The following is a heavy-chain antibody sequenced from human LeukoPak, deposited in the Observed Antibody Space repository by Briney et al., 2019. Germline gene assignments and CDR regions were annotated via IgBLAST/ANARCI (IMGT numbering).Heavy chain of an antibody. CDR3: ITEPYSYYDILTGYYRFDY. CDR1: GFTLSNGW. V-gene: IGHV3-15*01. D-gene: IGHD3-9*01. Sequence: GGSLRLSCAASGFTLSNGWMSWVRQAPGKGLEWVGCIKSKTDGGTTDYAAPVKGRFTISRDDSKNTLYLQMNSLKTEDTGVYYCITEPYSYYDILTGYYRFDYWGQGTLVTVSS. J-gene: IGHJ4*02. CDR2: IKSKTDGGTT.